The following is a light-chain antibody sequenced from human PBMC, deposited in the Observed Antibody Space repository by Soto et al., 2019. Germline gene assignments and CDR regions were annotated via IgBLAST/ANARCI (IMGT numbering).Light chain of an antibody. CDR2: AAS. CDR1: QGISRS. Sequence: DIQMTQSPSSVSASVVYRVNISCQASQGISRSLAWYQQKPGKAPKLLIYAASSLQSGVPSRFSGSGFGTDFTLTISSLQPEDSATYYCQQYNSYSFGQGTKVDIK. V-gene: IGKV1D-16*01. J-gene: IGKJ1*01. CDR3: QQYNSYS.